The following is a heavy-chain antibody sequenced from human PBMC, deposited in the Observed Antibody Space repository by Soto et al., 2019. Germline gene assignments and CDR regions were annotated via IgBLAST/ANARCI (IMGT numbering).Heavy chain of an antibody. CDR2: ISSTTNYI. CDR3: ARESEHLTSNFGY. CDR1: GFTFTRYS. Sequence: PGGSLRLSCAASGFTFTRYSMNWVRQAPGKGLEWVSSISSTTNYIYYGDSMKGRFTISRDNAKNSLYLEMNSLRAEDTAVYYCARESEHLTSNFGYWGQGTLVTVSS. V-gene: IGHV3-21*06. J-gene: IGHJ4*02.